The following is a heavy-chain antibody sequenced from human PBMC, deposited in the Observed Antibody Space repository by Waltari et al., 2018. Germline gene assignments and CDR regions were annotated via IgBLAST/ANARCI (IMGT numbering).Heavy chain of an antibody. CDR2: IRRQPYNYAT. CDR1: GFSFSGST. V-gene: IGHV3-73*01. Sequence: EVQVVESGGGLVQPGGSLKLSCATSGFSFSGSTITWVRQTSGKGLEWVGRIRRQPYNYATAYSASVKGRFTISRDDSKNTAYLQMNNLMTEDTAVYYCSGGEVTGTDFWGQGTLVTVSS. J-gene: IGHJ4*02. CDR3: SGGEVTGTDF. D-gene: IGHD6-19*01.